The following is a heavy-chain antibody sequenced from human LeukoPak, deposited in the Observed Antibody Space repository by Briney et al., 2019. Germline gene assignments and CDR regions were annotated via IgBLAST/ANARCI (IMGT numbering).Heavy chain of an antibody. V-gene: IGHV4-59*12. CDR1: GGSISSYY. D-gene: IGHD5-24*01. CDR3: ARSRGWLQSHPLGY. CDR2: IYYSGST. Sequence: SETLSLTCTVSGGSISSYYWSWIRQPPGRGLEWIGYIYYSGSTNYNPSLKSRVTISVDTSKNQFSLKLSSVTAADTAVYYCARSRGWLQSHPLGYWGQGTRVTVSS. J-gene: IGHJ4*02.